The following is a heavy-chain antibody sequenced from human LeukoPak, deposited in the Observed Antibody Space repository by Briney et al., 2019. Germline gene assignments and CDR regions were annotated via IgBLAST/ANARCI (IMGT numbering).Heavy chain of an antibody. J-gene: IGHJ4*02. V-gene: IGHV3-30-3*01. Sequence: GRSLRLSCAASGFTFSSYAMHWVRQAPGKGLEWVAVISYDGSNKYYADSVKGRFTISRDNSKNTLYLQMNSLRAEDTAVYYCARGVRDVLQTLTAGYYFDYWGLGTLVTVSS. CDR2: ISYDGSNK. CDR3: ARGVRDVLQTLTAGYYFDY. CDR1: GFTFSSYA. D-gene: IGHD5-24*01.